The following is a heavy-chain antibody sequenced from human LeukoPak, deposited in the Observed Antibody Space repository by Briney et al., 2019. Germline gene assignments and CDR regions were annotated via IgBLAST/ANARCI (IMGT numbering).Heavy chain of an antibody. V-gene: IGHV3-23*01. CDR1: GFTFSSYS. D-gene: IGHD3-10*01. CDR3: AKDIRGSGSYGWFDP. J-gene: IGHJ5*02. Sequence: GGSLRLSCAASGFTFSSYSMGWVRQAPGKGLESVSSIHYSSGNTYYADSVKGRFTISRDNSKNTLYLQMNNLRVEDTAIYNCAKDIRGSGSYGWFDPWGQGTLVTVSS. CDR2: IHYSSGNT.